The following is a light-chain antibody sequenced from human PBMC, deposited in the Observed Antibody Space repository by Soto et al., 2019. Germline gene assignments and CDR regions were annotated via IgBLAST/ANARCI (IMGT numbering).Light chain of an antibody. CDR3: QQYGSSPT. CDR2: GAS. Sequence: EIVLTQSPGTLSLSPGERATLSCRASQSVSSSYLAWYQQKPGQAPRLLISGASSRATGIPDRFSGSGSGKHYTLTNSRLEHEDFAVYYCQQYGSSPTFGQVTTVEIK. J-gene: IGKJ1*01. CDR1: QSVSSSY. V-gene: IGKV3-20*01.